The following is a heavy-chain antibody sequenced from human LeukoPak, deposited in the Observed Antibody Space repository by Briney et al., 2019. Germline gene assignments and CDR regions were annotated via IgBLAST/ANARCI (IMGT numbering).Heavy chain of an antibody. V-gene: IGHV1-69*02. CDR2: IIPILGIV. D-gene: IGHD5-18*01. Sequence: SVKVSCKASGGTFSSYTISWVRQAPGQGLEWMGRIIPILGIVNYAQKFQGRVTITADKSTSTAYMELSSLRSEDTAVYYCARNGGGYSYGLKGNYYYYGMDVWGQGTTVTVSS. CDR1: GGTFSSYT. CDR3: ARNGGGYSYGLKGNYYYYGMDV. J-gene: IGHJ6*02.